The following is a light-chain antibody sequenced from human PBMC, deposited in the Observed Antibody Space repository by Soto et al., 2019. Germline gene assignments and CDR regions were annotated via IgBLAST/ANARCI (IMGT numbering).Light chain of an antibody. CDR2: EAR. J-gene: IGLJ1*01. CDR1: SSNIGAGYD. V-gene: IGLV1-40*01. Sequence: QSVLTQPPSVSGAPGQRVTISCTGSSSNIGAGYDVHWYQQPPGTAPKLIIYEARNRPSGVPDRFSGSKSGNTASLTISGLQAADEADYYCSLYTSENTYVFGTGTKLTVL. CDR3: SLYTSENTYV.